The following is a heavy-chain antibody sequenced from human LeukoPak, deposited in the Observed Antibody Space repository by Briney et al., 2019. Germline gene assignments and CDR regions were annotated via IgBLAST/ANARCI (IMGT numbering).Heavy chain of an antibody. V-gene: IGHV1-46*01. D-gene: IGHD3-10*01. CDR3: ARGGYSESFYNPRSYGMDV. CDR1: GYTFTNYY. Sequence: GASVTVSCKSSGYTFTNYYLHWVRQAPGQGLAWMGIINPSGGTTKYVEKFQGRVTMTRDTSASTVYMELSSLRSEDTAVYYCARGGYSESFYNPRSYGMDVWGQGTTVIVSS. J-gene: IGHJ6*02. CDR2: INPSGGTT.